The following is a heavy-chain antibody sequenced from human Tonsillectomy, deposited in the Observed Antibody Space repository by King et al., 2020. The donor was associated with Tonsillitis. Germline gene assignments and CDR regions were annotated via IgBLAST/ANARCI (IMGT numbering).Heavy chain of an antibody. V-gene: IGHV3-23*04. CDR2: ISGSGGRT. Sequence: VQLVESGGGLIQPGGSLRLSCAASGFTFSSYAMNWVRQAPGKGLEWVSGISGSGGRTYHADSVEGRFAISRDNSKNTLYLQMNSLRAEDTAVYYCAKDRDFWSPHGMDVWGQGTTVTVSS. CDR1: GFTFSSYA. D-gene: IGHD3-3*01. J-gene: IGHJ6*02. CDR3: AKDRDFWSPHGMDV.